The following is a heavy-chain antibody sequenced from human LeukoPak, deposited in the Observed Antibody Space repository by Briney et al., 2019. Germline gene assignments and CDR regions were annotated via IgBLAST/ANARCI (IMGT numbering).Heavy chain of an antibody. J-gene: IGHJ4*02. Sequence: GASVKVSCKASGYTFTSYGISWVRQAPGQGLEWMEWISAYNGNTNYAQKLQGRVTMTTDTSTSTAYMELRSLRSDDTAVYYCAKGRGLAVRPPNEGFFDQWGLGTLVTVSS. CDR2: ISAYNGNT. CDR1: GYTFTSYG. CDR3: AKGRGLAVRPPNEGFFDQ. D-gene: IGHD6-6*01. V-gene: IGHV1-18*01.